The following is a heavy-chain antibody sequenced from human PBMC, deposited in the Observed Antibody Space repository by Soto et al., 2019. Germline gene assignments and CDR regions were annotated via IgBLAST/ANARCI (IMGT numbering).Heavy chain of an antibody. J-gene: IGHJ4*02. D-gene: IGHD3-3*01. CDR2: IYYSGST. CDR1: GGSISSGDYY. Sequence: QVQLQESGPGLVKPSQTLSLTCTVSGGSISSGDYYWSWIRQPPGKGLEWIGYIYYSGSTYYNPSLKSRVTISVDTSKNQFSLKLSSVTAADTAVYYCARLVREGFWSGYADYWGQGTLVTVSS. CDR3: ARLVREGFWSGYADY. V-gene: IGHV4-30-4*01.